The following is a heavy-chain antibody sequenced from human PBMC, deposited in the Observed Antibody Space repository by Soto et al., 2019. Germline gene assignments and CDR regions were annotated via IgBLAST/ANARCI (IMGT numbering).Heavy chain of an antibody. Sequence: QVQLVESGGGVVQPGRSLRLSCAASGFTFSSYGMHWVRQAPGKGLEWVAVIWYDGSNKYYADSVKGRFTISRDNSKNTLYLQMNSLSAEDTAVYYWARDVEVRALDGMDVWGQGTTVTVSS. D-gene: IGHD2-21*01. CDR3: ARDVEVRALDGMDV. J-gene: IGHJ6*02. V-gene: IGHV3-33*01. CDR2: IWYDGSNK. CDR1: GFTFSSYG.